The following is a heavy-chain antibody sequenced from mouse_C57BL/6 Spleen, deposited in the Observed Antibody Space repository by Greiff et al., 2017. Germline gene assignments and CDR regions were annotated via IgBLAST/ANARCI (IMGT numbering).Heavy chain of an antibody. CDR2: IHPNSGST. Sequence: QVQLQQPGAELVKPGASVKLSCKASGYTFTSYWMHWVKQRPGQGLEWIGMIHPNSGSTNYNEKFKSKATLTVDKSSSTAYMQLSSLTSEDSAVXYCARSYDYDGFAYWGQGTLVTVSA. CDR1: GYTFTSYW. V-gene: IGHV1-64*01. CDR3: ARSYDYDGFAY. J-gene: IGHJ3*01. D-gene: IGHD2-4*01.